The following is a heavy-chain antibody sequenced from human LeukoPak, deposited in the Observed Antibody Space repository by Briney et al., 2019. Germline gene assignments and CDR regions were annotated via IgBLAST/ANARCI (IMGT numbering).Heavy chain of an antibody. J-gene: IGHJ2*01. CDR3: SVGYYYDSSGYSGSRYFDL. V-gene: IGHV3-74*01. CDR2: INSDGSST. Sequence: GGSLRLSCAASGFTFSSFWMHWVRKAPGKGLVWVSRINSDGSSTSYADSVKGRFTISRDNAKNTLYLQMNSLRAEDTAVYYCSVGYYYDSSGYSGSRYFDLWGRGTLVTDSS. D-gene: IGHD3-22*01. CDR1: GFTFSSFW.